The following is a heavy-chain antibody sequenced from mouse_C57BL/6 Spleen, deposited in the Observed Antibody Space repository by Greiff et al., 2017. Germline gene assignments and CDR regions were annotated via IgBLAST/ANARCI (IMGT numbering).Heavy chain of an antibody. V-gene: IGHV1-54*01. CDR2: INPGSGGT. Sequence: QVQLQQSGAELVRPGTSVKVSCKASGYAFTNYLIEWVKQRPGQGLEWIGVINPGSGGTNYNEKFKGKATLTADKSSSTAYMQLSSLTSEDSAVYFCARSHYYYGSSPFDYWGQGTTLTVSS. CDR1: GYAFTNYL. D-gene: IGHD1-1*01. J-gene: IGHJ2*01. CDR3: ARSHYYYGSSPFDY.